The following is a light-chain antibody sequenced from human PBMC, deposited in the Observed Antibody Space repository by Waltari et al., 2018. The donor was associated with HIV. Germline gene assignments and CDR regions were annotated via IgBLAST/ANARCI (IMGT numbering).Light chain of an antibody. J-gene: IGKJ1*01. CDR3: MQSLQLPRT. V-gene: IGKV2D-29*01. CDR2: EVS. CDR1: QSLLQSDGRTY. Sequence: DIVMTQSPLSLSVTPGQPASISCKSSQSLLQSDGRTYLFWSLQKPGQPPQLLIHEVSNRFSGVPDRFSGSGSGTDFTLKISRVEAEDVGVYYCMQSLQLPRTFGQGTKVEIK.